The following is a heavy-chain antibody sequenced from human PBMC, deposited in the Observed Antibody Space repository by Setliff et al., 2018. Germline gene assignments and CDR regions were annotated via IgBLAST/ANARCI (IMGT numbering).Heavy chain of an antibody. D-gene: IGHD3-10*01. CDR2: INTNTGNP. J-gene: IGHJ6*03. CDR1: GYTFTNYA. CDR3: ARGSRFGTIVYRGDYYMDV. V-gene: IGHV7-4-1*02. Sequence: DSVKVSCKASGYTFTNYAMTWMRQAPGQGLEYMGWINTNTGNPIYAQGFTGRFVFSLDTPVSTAYLQISSLKSEDSAVYYCARGSRFGTIVYRGDYYMDVWGKGTTVTVSS.